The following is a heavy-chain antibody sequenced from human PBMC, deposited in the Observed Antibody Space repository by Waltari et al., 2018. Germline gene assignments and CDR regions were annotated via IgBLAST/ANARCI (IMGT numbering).Heavy chain of an antibody. D-gene: IGHD2-15*01. Sequence: QVQLVESGGGVVQPGRSRRLSCAASGFTFSSYGRPRVGQGPGKGLEWVAVIWYDGSNKYYADSVKGRFTISRDNSKNTLYLQMNSLRAEDTAVYYCARDGIVVVVAATQSDYYYGMDVWGQGTTVTVSS. CDR3: ARDGIVVVVAATQSDYYYGMDV. J-gene: IGHJ6*02. CDR2: IWYDGSNK. V-gene: IGHV3-33*01. CDR1: GFTFSSYG.